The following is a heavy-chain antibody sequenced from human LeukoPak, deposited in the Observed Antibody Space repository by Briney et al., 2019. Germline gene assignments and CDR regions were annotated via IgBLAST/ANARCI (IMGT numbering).Heavy chain of an antibody. Sequence: GRSLRLSCAASGFTFSNYGMHWVRQAPGKGLEWVAVISYHGRDTYYADSVKGRFTISRDNSKNTLYLQLNSLGAEDTAVYYCAAQPCSVGRCYLDYWGQGTLVTVSS. CDR3: AAQPCSVGRCYLDY. J-gene: IGHJ4*02. CDR2: ISYHGRDT. D-gene: IGHD2-15*01. V-gene: IGHV3-30*03. CDR1: GFTFSNYG.